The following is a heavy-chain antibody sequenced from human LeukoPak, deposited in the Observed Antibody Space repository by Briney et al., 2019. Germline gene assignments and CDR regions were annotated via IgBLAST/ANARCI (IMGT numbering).Heavy chain of an antibody. CDR3: ARGLSDSPPTLDY. V-gene: IGHV3-53*05. D-gene: IGHD2-21*01. CDR2: IYSGGST. Sequence: PGGSLRLSCAASGFTVSSNYMSWVRQAPGKGLEWVSVIYSGGSTYYADSVKGRFTISRDNSKNTVYLQMNSLGPEDTAIYFCARGLSDSPPTLDYWGQGTLVAVSS. CDR1: GFTVSSNY. J-gene: IGHJ4*02.